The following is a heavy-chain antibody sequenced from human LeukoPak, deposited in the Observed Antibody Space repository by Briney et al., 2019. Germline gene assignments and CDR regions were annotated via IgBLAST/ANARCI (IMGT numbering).Heavy chain of an antibody. CDR2: IYYSGST. J-gene: IGHJ5*02. CDR1: GGSISSYY. D-gene: IGHD6-13*01. Sequence: SETLSLTCTVSGGSISSYYWSWIRQPPGKGVEWIGYIYYSGSTNYNPSLKSRVTISVDTSKNQFSLKLSSVTAADTAVYYCARISSSCWYGHWFDPWGQGTLVTVSS. CDR3: ARISSSCWYGHWFDP. V-gene: IGHV4-59*08.